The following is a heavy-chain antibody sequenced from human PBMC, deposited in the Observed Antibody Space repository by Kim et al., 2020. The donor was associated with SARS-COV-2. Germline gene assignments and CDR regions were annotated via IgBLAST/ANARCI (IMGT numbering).Heavy chain of an antibody. CDR1: GFIFSTYS. Sequence: GGSLRLSCTASGFIFSTYSMNWVRQAPGKGPEWVSYISRTSDPFFYADSVKGRFTISRDNAKNSLYLQMNSLRDEDMAVYYCARASPESSYGLDVWGQGTTVTVSS. J-gene: IGHJ6*02. CDR2: ISRTSDPF. V-gene: IGHV3-48*02. CDR3: ARASPESSYGLDV.